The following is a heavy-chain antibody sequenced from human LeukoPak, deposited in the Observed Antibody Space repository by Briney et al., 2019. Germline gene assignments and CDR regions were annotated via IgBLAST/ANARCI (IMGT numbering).Heavy chain of an antibody. Sequence: GGSLRLSCAASGFTFSDYYMSWIRQAPGKGLEWVSYISSSGSTIYYADSVKGRFTISRDNAKNSLYLQMNSLRAEDTDVYYCARDATWIQLWLHDFDIWGQGTMVTVSS. CDR3: ARDATWIQLWLHDFDI. J-gene: IGHJ3*02. V-gene: IGHV3-11*01. CDR1: GFTFSDYY. D-gene: IGHD5-18*01. CDR2: ISSSGSTI.